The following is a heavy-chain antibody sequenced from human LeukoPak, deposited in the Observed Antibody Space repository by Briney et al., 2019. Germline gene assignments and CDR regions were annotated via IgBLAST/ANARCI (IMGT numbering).Heavy chain of an antibody. CDR1: GFTFSSNT. J-gene: IGHJ4*02. CDR2: ISGTGGAI. V-gene: IGHV3-48*01. CDR3: ARSSYGALDS. D-gene: IGHD4-17*01. Sequence: GGSLRLSCAASGFTFSSNTMYWVRQAPGKGLEWVSLISGTGGAIYYADSVKGRFTISRDNVKNSLYLQMNGLRAEDTAVYSCARSSYGALDSWGQGTLVTVSS.